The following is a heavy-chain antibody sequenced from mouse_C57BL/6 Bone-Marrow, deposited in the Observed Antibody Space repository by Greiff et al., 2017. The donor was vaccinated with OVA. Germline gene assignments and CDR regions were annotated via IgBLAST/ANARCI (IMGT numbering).Heavy chain of an antibody. CDR3: ARPLRTYFDV. CDR1: GFTFSDYG. D-gene: IGHD1-1*01. J-gene: IGHJ1*03. V-gene: IGHV5-17*01. CDR2: ISSGSSTI. Sequence: EVNLVESGGGLVKPGGSLKLSCAASGFTFSDYGMHWVRQAPEKGLEWVAYISSGSSTIYYADTVKGRFTISRDNAKNTLFLQMTSLRSEDTAMYYCARPLRTYFDVWGTGTTVTVSS.